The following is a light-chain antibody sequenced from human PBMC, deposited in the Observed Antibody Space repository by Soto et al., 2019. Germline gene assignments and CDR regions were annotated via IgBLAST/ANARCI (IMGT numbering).Light chain of an antibody. CDR3: QQTNSFPLT. CDR2: AGS. V-gene: IGKV1-12*01. Sequence: DIQMTQSPSSVSASVGDRVTITCRASPCISSWLACYQQKPGNAPKLLIYAGSSLQRGVPSRFSGSGSRTDFTLTISSLQPEDFATDFCQQTNSFPLTFGGGTKVELK. J-gene: IGKJ4*01. CDR1: PCISSW.